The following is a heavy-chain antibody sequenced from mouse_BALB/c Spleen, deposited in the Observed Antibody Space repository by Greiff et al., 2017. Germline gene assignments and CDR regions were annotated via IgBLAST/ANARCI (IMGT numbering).Heavy chain of an antibody. J-gene: IGHJ2*01. V-gene: IGHV3-6*02. D-gene: IGHD2-4*01. CDR2: ISYDGSN. CDR1: GYSITSGYY. Sequence: VQLKESGPGLVKPSQSLSLTCSVTGYSITSGYYWNWIRQFPGNKLEWMGYISYDGSNNYNPSLKNRISITRDTSKNQFFLKLNSVTTEDTPTYYCASKGYDYDYWGQGTTLTVSS. CDR3: ASKGYDYDY.